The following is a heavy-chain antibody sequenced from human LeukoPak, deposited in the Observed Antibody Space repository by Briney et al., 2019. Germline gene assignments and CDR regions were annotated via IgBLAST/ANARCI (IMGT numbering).Heavy chain of an antibody. CDR3: ARPIGIEAAGFGRTAQGFDP. D-gene: IGHD6-13*01. V-gene: IGHV3-30-3*01. CDR1: GFTFSSYA. CDR2: ISYDGSNK. Sequence: QPGRSLRLSCAASGFTFSSYAMHWVRQAPGKGLEWVAVISYDGSNKYYADSVKGRFTISRDNSKNTLYLQMNSLRAEDTAVYYCARPIGIEAAGFGRTAQGFDPWGQGTLVTVSS. J-gene: IGHJ5*02.